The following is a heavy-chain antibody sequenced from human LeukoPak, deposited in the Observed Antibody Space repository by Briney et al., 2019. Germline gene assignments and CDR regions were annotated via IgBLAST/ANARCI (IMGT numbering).Heavy chain of an antibody. CDR2: INGNGGAT. V-gene: IGHV3-64D*06. CDR1: GFTFSSYA. J-gene: IGHJ4*02. Sequence: GGSLRLSCSASGFTFSSYAMYWVRQAPGKGLEYVSAINGNGGATSYADSVKGRFTISRDSSKNTLYLQMSSLRAEDTAVYYCVKDPSTVGTTWYFDYWGQGTLVTVSS. D-gene: IGHD1-1*01. CDR3: VKDPSTVGTTWYFDY.